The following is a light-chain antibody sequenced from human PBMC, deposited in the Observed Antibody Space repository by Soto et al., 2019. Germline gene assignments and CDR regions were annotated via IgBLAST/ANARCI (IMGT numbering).Light chain of an antibody. CDR1: SSDVGGYNF. CDR3: LSYAGSSTWV. CDR2: DVT. J-gene: IGLJ3*02. V-gene: IGLV2-11*01. Sequence: QSALTQPRSVSGSPGQSVSISCTGTSSDVGGYNFVSWYQHHPGKAPQFIIYDVTKRPSGVPDRFSGSKSGNTASLTISGLQAEDEADYYCLSYAGSSTWVFGGGTQLTVL.